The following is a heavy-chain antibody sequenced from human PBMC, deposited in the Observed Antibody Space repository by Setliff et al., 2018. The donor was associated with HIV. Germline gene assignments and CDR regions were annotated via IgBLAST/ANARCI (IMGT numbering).Heavy chain of an antibody. Sequence: GGSLRLSCAASGFTFSNYTMNWVRQAPGKGLEWVSTISGSGGLTLDADSVTGRFPISRDNSKNTLYLQMNSLRAEDMVVYYCATGHYSSGYSKQNGFDMWGQGTMVTVSS. J-gene: IGHJ3*02. D-gene: IGHD3-22*01. CDR1: GFTFSNYT. CDR2: ISGSGGLT. V-gene: IGHV3-23*01. CDR3: ATGHYSSGYSKQNGFDM.